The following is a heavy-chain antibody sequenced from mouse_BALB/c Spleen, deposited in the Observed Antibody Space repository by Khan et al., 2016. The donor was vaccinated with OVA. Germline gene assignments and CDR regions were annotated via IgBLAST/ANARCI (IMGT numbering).Heavy chain of an antibody. Sequence: QIQLVQSGPELKKPGETVKISCKASGCTFTNYGMNWVKQAPGKGLKWMGWINTYTGEPTYTDDFKGRFAFSLETSASTAYLQINNLKNEDMATXFCARGASYWYFDVWGAGTTVTVSS. V-gene: IGHV9-1*02. CDR1: GCTFTNYG. CDR2: INTYTGEP. CDR3: ARGASYWYFDV. J-gene: IGHJ1*01.